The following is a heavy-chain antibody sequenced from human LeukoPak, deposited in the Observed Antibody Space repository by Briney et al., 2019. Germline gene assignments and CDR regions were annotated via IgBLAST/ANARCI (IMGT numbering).Heavy chain of an antibody. D-gene: IGHD6-13*01. V-gene: IGHV1-69*13. Sequence: SVKVSCKASGGTFSSYAISWVRQAPGQGLEWMGGIIPIFGTANYAQKFQGRVTITADESTSTAYMELSSLRSEDTAVYYCARGIRYSSSSYYFDYWGQGTLVTVSS. CDR2: IIPIFGTA. CDR3: ARGIRYSSSSYYFDY. J-gene: IGHJ4*02. CDR1: GGTFSSYA.